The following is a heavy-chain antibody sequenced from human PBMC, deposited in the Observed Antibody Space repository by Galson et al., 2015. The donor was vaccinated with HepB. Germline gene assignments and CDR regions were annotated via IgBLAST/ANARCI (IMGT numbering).Heavy chain of an antibody. V-gene: IGHV4-59*01. Sequence: LSLTCTVSGGSISSYYWSWIRQPPGKGLEWIGYIYYSGSTNYNPSLKSRVTISVDTSKNQFSLKLSSVTAADTAVYYCARSHPNRSGREYNWFDPWGQGTLVTVSS. D-gene: IGHD3-10*01. CDR2: IYYSGST. J-gene: IGHJ5*02. CDR1: GGSISSYY. CDR3: ARSHPNRSGREYNWFDP.